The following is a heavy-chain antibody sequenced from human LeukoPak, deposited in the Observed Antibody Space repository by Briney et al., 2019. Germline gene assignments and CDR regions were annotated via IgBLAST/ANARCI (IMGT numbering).Heavy chain of an antibody. CDR2: IYYSGST. CDR1: GGSISSSSYY. D-gene: IGHD3-22*01. CDR3: ARGKVFGSGYYYGPNPIGRYYYMDV. V-gene: IGHV4-39*07. Sequence: PSETLSLTCTVSGGSISSSSYYWGWIRQPPGKGLEWIGSIYYSGSTYYNPSLKSRVTISVDTSKNQFSLKLSSVTAADTAVYYCARGKVFGSGYYYGPNPIGRYYYMDVWGKGTTVTVSS. J-gene: IGHJ6*03.